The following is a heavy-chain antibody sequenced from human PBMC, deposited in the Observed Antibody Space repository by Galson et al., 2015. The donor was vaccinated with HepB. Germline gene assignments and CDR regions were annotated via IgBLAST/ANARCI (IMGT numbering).Heavy chain of an antibody. J-gene: IGHJ3*01. CDR3: ARGDFWGAFGS. CDR1: GFTFSDYY. Sequence: SLRLSCAASGFTFSDYYMGWFRQAPGKGLECISYISDTSDTISYADSVKGRFTISRDNSKKSLYLQMNGLRADETAVYYCARGDFWGAFGSWGQGTVVTVSS. D-gene: IGHD3-3*01. CDR2: ISDTSDTI. V-gene: IGHV3-11*01.